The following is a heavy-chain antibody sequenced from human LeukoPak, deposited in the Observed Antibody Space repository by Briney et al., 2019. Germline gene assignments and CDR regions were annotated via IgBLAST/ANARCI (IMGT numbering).Heavy chain of an antibody. Sequence: GGSLKISRAASGFTFSSYWMHWVRQGPGKGLVWVSRINSDGRSTSYADSVKGRFTISRDNAKNTLYLQMNSLRAEDTAVYYCVRDVWGDRDSYFDYWGYRQLGTVSS. J-gene: IGHJ4*03. V-gene: IGHV3-74*01. D-gene: IGHD2-21*01. CDR3: VRDVWGDRDSYFDY. CDR2: INSDGRST. CDR1: GFTFSSYW.